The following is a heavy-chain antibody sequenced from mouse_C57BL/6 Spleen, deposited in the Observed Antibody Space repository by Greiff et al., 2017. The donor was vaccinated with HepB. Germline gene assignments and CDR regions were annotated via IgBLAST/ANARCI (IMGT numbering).Heavy chain of an antibody. CDR2: INPNNGGT. D-gene: IGHD1-1*01. J-gene: IGHJ4*01. V-gene: IGHV1-18*01. Sequence: VQLKESGPELVKPGASVKIPCKASGYTFTDYNMDWVKQSHGKSLEWIGDINPNNGGTIYNQKFKGKATLTVDKSSSTAYMELRSLTSEDTAVYYCARRLYYYGSSYDYAMDYWGQGTSVTVSS. CDR3: ARRLYYYGSSYDYAMDY. CDR1: GYTFTDYN.